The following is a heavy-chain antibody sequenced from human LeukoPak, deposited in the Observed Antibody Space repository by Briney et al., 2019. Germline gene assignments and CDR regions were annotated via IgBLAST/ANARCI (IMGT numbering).Heavy chain of an antibody. CDR3: AREIVVGAAYFDY. J-gene: IGHJ4*02. Sequence: SETLSLTCTVSGGSFSGYYWSWIRQPPGKGLEWIGEINHSGSTNYNPSLKSRVTISVDTSKNQFSLKLSSVTAADTAVYYCAREIVVGAAYFDYWGQGTLVTVSS. CDR2: INHSGST. V-gene: IGHV4-34*01. CDR1: GGSFSGYY. D-gene: IGHD1-26*01.